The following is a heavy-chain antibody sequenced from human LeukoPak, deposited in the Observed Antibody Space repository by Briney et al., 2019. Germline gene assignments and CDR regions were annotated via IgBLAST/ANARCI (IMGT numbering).Heavy chain of an antibody. CDR1: GFTFSSYW. V-gene: IGHV3-7*01. Sequence: PGGSLRLSCAASGFTFSSYWMTWVRQAPGKGPEWVANIKQDGSEKYYVDSVKGRFTISRDNAKNSLSLQMNSLRAEDTAVYYCTRKYRGTYYRGFPDWFDPWGQGTLVTVSS. CDR3: TRKYRGTYYRGFPDWFDP. CDR2: IKQDGSEK. D-gene: IGHD1-26*01. J-gene: IGHJ5*02.